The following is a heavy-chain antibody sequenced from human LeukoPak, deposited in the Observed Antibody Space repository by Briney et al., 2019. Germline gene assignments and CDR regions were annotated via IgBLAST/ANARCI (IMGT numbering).Heavy chain of an antibody. CDR2: ISSSSSYI. D-gene: IGHD2-21*01. CDR1: EFTFSSYS. J-gene: IGHJ4*02. CDR3: ARDRGNYCGGDCYSNY. V-gene: IGHV3-21*01. Sequence: GGSLGLSCAASEFTFSSYSMNWVRQAPGKGLEWVSSISSSSSYIYYADSVKGRFTISRDNAKNSLYLQMNSLRAEDTAVYYCARDRGNYCGGDCYSNYWGQGTLVTVSS.